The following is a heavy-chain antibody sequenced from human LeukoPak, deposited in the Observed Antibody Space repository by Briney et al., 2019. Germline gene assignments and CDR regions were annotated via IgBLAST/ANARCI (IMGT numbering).Heavy chain of an antibody. V-gene: IGHV1-24*01. CDR1: GYTLTELS. CDR2: FDPEDGGT. Sequence: ASVKVSCKVSGYTLTELSMHWVRQAPGKGLEWMGGFDPEDGGTIYAQKFQGRVTMTEDTSTDTAYMELSSLRSEDTAVYYCADYGGDTGLGAFDIWGQGTMVTVSS. D-gene: IGHD4-23*01. CDR3: ADYGGDTGLGAFDI. J-gene: IGHJ3*02.